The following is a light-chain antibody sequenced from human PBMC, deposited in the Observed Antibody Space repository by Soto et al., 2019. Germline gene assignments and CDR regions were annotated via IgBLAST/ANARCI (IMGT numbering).Light chain of an antibody. Sequence: DIQMTQSPSTLSASVGDRVTITCRASQSISSWLAWYQQKPGKAPKLLIYKASSLETGVPSRFSGSGSGTEFTLTISSLQPDDFATYYCQQYYTYLRTFGQGTKVEIK. V-gene: IGKV1-5*03. CDR3: QQYYTYLRT. J-gene: IGKJ1*01. CDR1: QSISSW. CDR2: KAS.